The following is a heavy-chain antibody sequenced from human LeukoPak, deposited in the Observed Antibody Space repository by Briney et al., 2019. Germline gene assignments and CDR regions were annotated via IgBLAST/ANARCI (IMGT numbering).Heavy chain of an antibody. D-gene: IGHD6-19*01. V-gene: IGHV1-2*02. CDR2: IDPNSGGP. J-gene: IGHJ3*01. CDR1: GYTFTDYY. CDR3: ARDGVAGSSDAFDL. Sequence: ASVTVSCKASGYTFTDYYIHWVRQAPGQGLEWMTYIDPNSGGPHYAQKFQGRVTMTTDTSISTAYMELNWLTSDDTAVYYCARDGVAGSSDAFDLWGQGTMVTVSS.